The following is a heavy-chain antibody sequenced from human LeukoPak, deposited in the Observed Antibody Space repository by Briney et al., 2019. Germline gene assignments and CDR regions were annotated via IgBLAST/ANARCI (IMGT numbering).Heavy chain of an antibody. J-gene: IGHJ4*02. Sequence: KASETLSLTCTVSGGSISGYYWSWIRQPPGKGLEWIGYIYYSGSTNYNPSLKSRVTISVDTSKNQFSLKLSSVTAADTAVYYCARRALTGYYPQFDYWGQGTLVTVSS. CDR2: IYYSGST. D-gene: IGHD3-9*01. CDR1: GGSISGYY. V-gene: IGHV4-59*01. CDR3: ARRALTGYYPQFDY.